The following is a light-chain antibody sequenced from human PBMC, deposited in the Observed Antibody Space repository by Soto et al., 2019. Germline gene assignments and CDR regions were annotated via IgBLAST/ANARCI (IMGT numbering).Light chain of an antibody. CDR2: DAS. J-gene: IGKJ1*01. CDR3: QQYNTYS. CDR1: QSISSW. Sequence: DIKMTQSPSTLSASVGGRVTITCRASQSISSWLAWYQQKPGKAPKLLIYDASSLESGVPSRFSGSGSGTEFSLTISSLQPDDFATYHCQQYNTYSFGQGTKVDIK. V-gene: IGKV1-5*01.